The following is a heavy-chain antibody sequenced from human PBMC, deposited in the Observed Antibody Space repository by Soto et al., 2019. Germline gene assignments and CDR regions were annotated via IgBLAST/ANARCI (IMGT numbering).Heavy chain of an antibody. D-gene: IGHD2-8*01. V-gene: IGHV4-39*01. Sequence: SETLSLTYSVSGGAISSGTNYWGWVRRAPGKGLEWIGDIYFRGSTYYNPSLKSRVTIAIDTSKNQFSLKLRSVTAADTAVYYCARMGYATGWYHFDYWGQGALVTVSS. CDR3: ARMGYATGWYHFDY. CDR2: IYFRGST. CDR1: GGAISSGTNY. J-gene: IGHJ4*02.